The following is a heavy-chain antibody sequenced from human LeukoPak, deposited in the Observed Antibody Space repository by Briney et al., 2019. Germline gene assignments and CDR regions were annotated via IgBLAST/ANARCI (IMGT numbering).Heavy chain of an antibody. CDR1: GGSISSYY. V-gene: IGHV4-4*07. CDR3: ARDGVYYYDSSGSGYYYYYYYMDV. Sequence: PSETLSLTCTVSGGSISSYYWSWIRQPAGRGLEWIGRIYTSGSTNYNPSLKSRVTMSVDTSKNQFSLKLSSVTAADTAVYYCARDGVYYYDSSGSGYYYYYYYMDVWGKGTTVTISS. J-gene: IGHJ6*03. CDR2: IYTSGST. D-gene: IGHD3-22*01.